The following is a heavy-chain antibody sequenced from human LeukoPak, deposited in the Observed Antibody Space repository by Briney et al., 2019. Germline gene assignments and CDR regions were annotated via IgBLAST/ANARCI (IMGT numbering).Heavy chain of an antibody. V-gene: IGHV4-34*01. J-gene: IGHJ4*02. CDR2: INHSGST. CDR3: ARWGTWIQLWSTDY. Sequence: KPSETLSLTCAVYGGSCSGYYWSWIRQPPGKGLEWIGEINHSGSTNYNPSLKSRVTISFDTSHNRFCLKLSSVTAADTAVYYCARWGTWIQLWSTDYWGQGTLVTVSS. D-gene: IGHD5-18*01. CDR1: GGSCSGYY.